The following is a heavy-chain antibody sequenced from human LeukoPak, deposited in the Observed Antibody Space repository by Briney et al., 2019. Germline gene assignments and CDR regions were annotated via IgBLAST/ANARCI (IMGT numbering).Heavy chain of an antibody. CDR2: IYTSGTT. CDR1: GGSISSYY. CDR3: ARIEYSSSCDY. V-gene: IGHV4-4*07. Sequence: SETLSLTCTVSGGSISSYYWSWIRQPAGKGLEWIGRIYTSGTTYYNPSLKSRVTISVDTSKNQFSLKLSSVTAADTAVYYCARIEYSSSCDYWGQGTLVTVSS. J-gene: IGHJ4*02. D-gene: IGHD6-6*01.